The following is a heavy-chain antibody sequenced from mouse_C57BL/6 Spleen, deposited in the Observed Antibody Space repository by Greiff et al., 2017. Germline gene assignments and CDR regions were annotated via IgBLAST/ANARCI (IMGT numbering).Heavy chain of an antibody. D-gene: IGHD2-1*01. J-gene: IGHJ2*01. CDR1: GYTFTSYW. Sequence: VQLQQPGAELVKPGASVKMSCKASGYTFTSYWITWVKQRPGQGLEWIGDIYPGSGSTNYNEKFKGKATVTVDTSSSTAYLQLSSLTSEDSSVYYCARGCYYGNSGYLDYWGQGTTLTVSS. V-gene: IGHV1-55*01. CDR2: IYPGSGST. CDR3: ARGCYYGNSGYLDY.